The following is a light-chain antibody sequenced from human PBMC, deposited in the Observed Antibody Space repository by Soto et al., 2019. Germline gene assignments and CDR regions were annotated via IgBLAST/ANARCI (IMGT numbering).Light chain of an antibody. V-gene: IGKV2-30*01. CDR3: MQGTHWPPYT. J-gene: IGKJ2*01. CDR2: KVS. CDR1: QSLEYSDGNTY. Sequence: DVVMTQSPLSLPVTLGQPASISCRSSQSLEYSDGNTYLNWFQQRPGQSPRRLLYKVSNRDSGVPDRFSGGGSGTDSRLKISRVEAEDVGGYYCMQGTHWPPYTFGQGTKLEIK.